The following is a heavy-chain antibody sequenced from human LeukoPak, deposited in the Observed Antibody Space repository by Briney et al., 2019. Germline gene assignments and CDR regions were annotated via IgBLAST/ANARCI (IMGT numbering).Heavy chain of an antibody. J-gene: IGHJ4*02. CDR3: ARAVISESDY. CDR1: GFTFRSSW. CDR2: INPDGSTT. D-gene: IGHD2-15*01. V-gene: IGHV3-74*01. Sequence: GGSLRLSCAASGFTFRSSWMHWVRQAPGKGLAWVSRINPDGSTTTYADSVEGRFTISRDNAKSTLYLQMDSLRAEDTAVYYCARAVISESDYWGQGTLVTVSS.